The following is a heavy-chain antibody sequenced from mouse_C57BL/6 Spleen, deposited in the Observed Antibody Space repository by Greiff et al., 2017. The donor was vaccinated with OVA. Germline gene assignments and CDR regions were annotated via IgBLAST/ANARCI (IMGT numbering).Heavy chain of an antibody. CDR1: GFSLTSYA. Sequence: VQLVESGPGLVAPSQSLSITCTVSGFSLTSYAISWVRQPPGKGLEWLGVIWTGGGTNYNSALKYRLSISTDKYKSQVFLKMNSLQTDDTARYYCARNYYYGSIYGWYFDVWGTGTTATVSS. V-gene: IGHV2-9-1*01. CDR3: ARNYYYGSIYGWYFDV. CDR2: IWTGGGT. J-gene: IGHJ1*03. D-gene: IGHD1-1*01.